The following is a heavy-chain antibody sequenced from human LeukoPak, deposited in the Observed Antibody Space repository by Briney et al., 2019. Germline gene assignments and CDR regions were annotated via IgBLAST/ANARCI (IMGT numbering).Heavy chain of an antibody. CDR1: GGTFSSYA. CDR3: ARGVCSGGSCYATWDYYYYMDV. V-gene: IGHV1-69*06. D-gene: IGHD2-15*01. Sequence: GASVKVSCKASGGTFSSYAISWVRQAPGQGLEWMGGIIPIFGTANYAQKFQGRVTITADKSTSTAYMELSSLRSEDTAVYYCARGVCSGGSCYATWDYYYYMDVWGKGTTVTASS. J-gene: IGHJ6*03. CDR2: IIPIFGTA.